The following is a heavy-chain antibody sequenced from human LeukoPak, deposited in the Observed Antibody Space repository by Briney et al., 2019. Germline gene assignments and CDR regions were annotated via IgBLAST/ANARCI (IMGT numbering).Heavy chain of an antibody. CDR2: ISSSSSYI. CDR3: ARSKVITFGGVIVPNFDY. D-gene: IGHD3-16*02. J-gene: IGHJ4*02. Sequence: GGSLRLSCAASGFTFSSYSMNWVRQAPGKGLEWVSSISSSSSYIYYADSVKGRFTISRDHAKNSLYLQMNSLRAEDTAVYYCARSKVITFGGVIVPNFDYWGQGTLVTASS. V-gene: IGHV3-21*01. CDR1: GFTFSSYS.